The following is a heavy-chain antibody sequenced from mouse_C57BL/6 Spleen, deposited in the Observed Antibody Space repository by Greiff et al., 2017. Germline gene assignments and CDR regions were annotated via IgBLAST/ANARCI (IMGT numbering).Heavy chain of an antibody. J-gene: IGHJ2*01. V-gene: IGHV1-81*01. D-gene: IGHD4-1*01. CDR3: AMGELGYYFDY. CDR2: IYPRSGNT. CDR1: GYTFTSYG. Sequence: VMLVESGAELARPGASVKLSCKASGYTFTSYGISWVKQRTGQGLEWIGEIYPRSGNTYYNEKFKGKATLTADKSSSTAYMELRSLTSEDSAVYFCAMGELGYYFDYWGQGTTLTVSS.